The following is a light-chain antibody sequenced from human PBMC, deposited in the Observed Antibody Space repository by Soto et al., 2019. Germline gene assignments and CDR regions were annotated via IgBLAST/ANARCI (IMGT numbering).Light chain of an antibody. J-gene: IGKJ4*01. V-gene: IGKV3-20*01. CDR2: DAS. Sequence: EFVLTHSPGTLSLSPGKRATLSCRASQTVRNNYLAWYQQKPGQAPRLLIYDASSRATGIPDRFSGGGSGTDFTLTISRLEPEDFAVYYCQQFSSYPLTFGGGTKVDIK. CDR3: QQFSSYPLT. CDR1: QTVRNNY.